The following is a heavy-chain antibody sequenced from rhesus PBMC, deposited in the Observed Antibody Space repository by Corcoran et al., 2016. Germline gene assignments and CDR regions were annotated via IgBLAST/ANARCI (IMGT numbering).Heavy chain of an antibody. D-gene: IGHD1-20*01. J-gene: IGHJ4*01. CDR1: GGPISSNY. V-gene: IGHV4-160*01. CDR2: IYGSGGSP. CDR3: ARDRDSWNNYFDY. Sequence: QLQLQESGPGLVKPSETLSLTCAVSGGPISSNYWSWTRQPPGKGLGWIGRIYGSGGSPDYHPSLKGRVTISTDTSKNPFSLKLSSVTAADTAVYYCARDRDSWNNYFDYWGQGVLVTVSS.